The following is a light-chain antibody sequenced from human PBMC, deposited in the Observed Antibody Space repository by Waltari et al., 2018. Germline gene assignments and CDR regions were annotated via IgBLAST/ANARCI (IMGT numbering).Light chain of an antibody. CDR1: SSDVGGYNY. Sequence: QSALTQPPSASGSPGQSVTISCTGTSSDVGGYNYVSWYQQYPGKAPKLIIYEVSKRPSGVPVRFSGSKSGTTASLTVSGLRAEDEADYYCSSYAASIPFGGGTKLTVL. J-gene: IGLJ2*01. CDR3: SSYAASIP. CDR2: EVS. V-gene: IGLV2-8*01.